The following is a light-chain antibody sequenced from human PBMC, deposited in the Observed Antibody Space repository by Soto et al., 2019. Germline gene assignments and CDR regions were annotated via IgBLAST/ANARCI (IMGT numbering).Light chain of an antibody. CDR2: KAS. CDR1: QSINNW. Sequence: DIQMTQSPSTLSASVGDRVTITCRASQSINNWLAWYHQKPGKAPKLLIYKASSLESGVPSRFSGSGSGTEFTLTISSLQPDDFATYYCQQYNGTFGQGTKVEIK. J-gene: IGKJ1*01. V-gene: IGKV1-5*03. CDR3: QQYNGT.